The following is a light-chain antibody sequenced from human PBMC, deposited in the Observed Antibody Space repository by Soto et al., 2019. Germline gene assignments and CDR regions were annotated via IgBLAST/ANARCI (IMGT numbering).Light chain of an antibody. CDR3: QHYRSAQMT. V-gene: IGKV1-27*01. Sequence: DIQMTQSPSSLSASVGDRVTITCRASQGVANYLGWYQQKPGKVPKALIYGVSTLQSGVPSRFSGSGSDTDFTLTISSQQPEDAATYYCQHYRSAQMTFGQGTKVEIK. CDR2: GVS. J-gene: IGKJ1*01. CDR1: QGVANY.